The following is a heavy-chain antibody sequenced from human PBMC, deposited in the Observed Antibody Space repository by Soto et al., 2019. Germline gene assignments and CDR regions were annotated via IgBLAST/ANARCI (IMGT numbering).Heavy chain of an antibody. D-gene: IGHD6-6*01. CDR3: ARHHFIAARTPYYYYGMDV. CDR2: IIPIFGTA. V-gene: IGHV1-69*13. J-gene: IGHJ6*02. CDR1: GGTFSSYA. Sequence: ASVKVSCKASGGTFSSYAISWVRQAPGQGLEWMGGIIPIFGTANYAQKFQGRVTITADESTSTAYLELSSLRSEDTAVYYCARHHFIAARTPYYYYGMDVWGQGTTVTVSS.